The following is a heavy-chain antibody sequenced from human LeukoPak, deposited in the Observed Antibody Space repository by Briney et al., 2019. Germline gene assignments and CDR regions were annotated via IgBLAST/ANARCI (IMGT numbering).Heavy chain of an antibody. J-gene: IGHJ4*02. V-gene: IGHV3-9*01. Sequence: GRSLRLSCAASGFTFDDYAMHWARQAPGKGLEWVSGISWNSGSIGYADSVKGRFTISRDNAKNYLYLQMNSLRAEDTALYYCAKDAYDSSGYFDYWGQGTLVAVSS. D-gene: IGHD3-22*01. CDR2: ISWNSGSI. CDR3: AKDAYDSSGYFDY. CDR1: GFTFDDYA.